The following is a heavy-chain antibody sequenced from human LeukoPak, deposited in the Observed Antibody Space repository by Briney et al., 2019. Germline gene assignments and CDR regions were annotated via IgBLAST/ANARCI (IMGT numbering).Heavy chain of an antibody. V-gene: IGHV3-21*01. D-gene: IGHD3-16*01. CDR1: GFTFSSYT. CDR3: ARSRYDYIWGIDY. J-gene: IGHJ4*02. CDR2: ISSSSSYI. Sequence: GGSLRLSCAASGFTFSSYTMSWVRQAPGKGLEWVSSISSSSSYIYYADSVKGRFTISRDNARNTLYLQMNSLRDEDTAVFYCARSRYDYIWGIDYWGQGTLVTISS.